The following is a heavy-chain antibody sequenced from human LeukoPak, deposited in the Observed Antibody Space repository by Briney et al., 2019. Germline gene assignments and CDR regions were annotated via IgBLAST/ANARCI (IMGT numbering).Heavy chain of an antibody. CDR3: ARDGPRNGKLYNWFDP. D-gene: IGHD1-1*01. CDR1: GGSISSYY. J-gene: IGHJ5*02. CDR2: IYTSGST. Sequence: SETLSLTCTVSGGSISSYYWSWIRQPAGKGLEWIGRIYTSGSTNYNPSLKSRVTMSVDTSKNQFSLRLSSVTAADTAVYYCARDGPRNGKLYNWFDPWGQGTLVTVSS. V-gene: IGHV4-4*07.